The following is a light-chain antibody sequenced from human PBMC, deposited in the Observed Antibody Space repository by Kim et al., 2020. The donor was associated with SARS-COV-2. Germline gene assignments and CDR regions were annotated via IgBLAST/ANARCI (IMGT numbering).Light chain of an antibody. CDR1: QTINRNH. CDR3: QQYGSPPRT. Sequence: PGERATPSCRASQTINRNHVAWYRQRVGQAPRLLIHGASSRATDIPDRFSGSGSGTDFTLTITKLDPEDFAVYYCQQYGSPPRTFGQGTKVEIK. J-gene: IGKJ1*01. CDR2: GAS. V-gene: IGKV3-20*01.